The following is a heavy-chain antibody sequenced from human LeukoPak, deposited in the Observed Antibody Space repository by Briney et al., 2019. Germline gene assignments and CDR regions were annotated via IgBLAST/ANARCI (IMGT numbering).Heavy chain of an antibody. CDR1: GYTFTSYG. CDR2: ISAYNGNT. J-gene: IGHJ3*02. Sequence: ASVKVSCKASGYTFTSYGISWVRQAPGQGLEWMGWISAYNGNTNYAQKLQGRVTMTTDTSTSTAYMELRRMRSDDTAVYYCARAAVVPAAIGRAFDIWGQGTIVTVSS. V-gene: IGHV1-18*01. CDR3: ARAAVVPAAIGRAFDI. D-gene: IGHD2-2*01.